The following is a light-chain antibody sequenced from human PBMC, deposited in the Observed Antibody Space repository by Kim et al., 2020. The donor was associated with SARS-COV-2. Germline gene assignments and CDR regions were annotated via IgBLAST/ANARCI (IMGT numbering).Light chain of an antibody. V-gene: IGLV4-69*01. CDR3: QTWGTDIVV. CDR1: SGHSRYA. CDR2: LNSDGSH. Sequence: ASVKLTCTLGSGHSRYAIAWHQLQPEKGPRYLMKLNSDGSHNKGDGIPDRFSGSRSGAQLYLTISSLQSEDEADYYCQTWGTDIVVFGGGTQLTVL. J-gene: IGLJ2*01.